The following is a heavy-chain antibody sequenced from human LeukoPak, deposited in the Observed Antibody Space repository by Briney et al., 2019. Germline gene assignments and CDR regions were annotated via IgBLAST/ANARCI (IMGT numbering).Heavy chain of an antibody. V-gene: IGHV4-59*01. CDR3: ARWGSIAAARFDY. CDR1: GGSISSYY. Sequence: SETLSLTCTVSGGSISSYYWSWIRQPPGKGLEWIGYIYYSGSTNYNPSLKSRVTISVDTSKNQFSLNLSSVTAADTAVYYCARWGSIAAARFDYWGQGTLVTVSS. CDR2: IYYSGST. J-gene: IGHJ4*02. D-gene: IGHD6-13*01.